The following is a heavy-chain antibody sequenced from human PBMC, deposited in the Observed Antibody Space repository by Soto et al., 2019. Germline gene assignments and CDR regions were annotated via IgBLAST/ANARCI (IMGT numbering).Heavy chain of an antibody. V-gene: IGHV3-48*01. Sequence: GGSLGLSCAASGFPFTSYSVNWVRQAPGKGLEWVSYISSSSSTIYYADSVKGRFTISRDNAKNSLYLQMNSLRAEDTAVYYCAREFVLPWYMDVWGKGTTVTVSS. D-gene: IGHD1-26*01. CDR1: GFPFTSYS. CDR2: ISSSSSTI. CDR3: AREFVLPWYMDV. J-gene: IGHJ6*03.